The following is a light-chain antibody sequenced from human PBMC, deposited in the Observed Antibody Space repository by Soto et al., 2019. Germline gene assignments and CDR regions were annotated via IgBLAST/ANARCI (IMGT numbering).Light chain of an antibody. CDR3: QQTYSNPIT. CDR2: AGS. J-gene: IGKJ5*01. CDR1: QSLSTY. V-gene: IGKV1-39*01. Sequence: DIQMTQSPSSMSASVGDRVTITCRASQSLSTYLNWYQQKPGKGPKLLIYAGSSLQSGVPSRFSGSGSGTDFTLTISTLQPEDFATYYCQQTYSNPITFGQGTRLEIK.